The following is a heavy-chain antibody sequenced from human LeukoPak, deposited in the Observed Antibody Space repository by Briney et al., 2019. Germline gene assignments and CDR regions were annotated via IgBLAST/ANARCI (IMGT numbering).Heavy chain of an antibody. D-gene: IGHD3-22*01. CDR1: GFTFSSYA. J-gene: IGHJ4*02. V-gene: IGHV3-30*04. Sequence: GGSLRLSCAASGFTFSSYAMHWLRQAPGKGLEWGAVISYAGSNKYYAGCVKGPFTISRDNFKNTLYMQMNSLRAEDTAVYYCADSSGYYGLDYWGQETLVAVAS. CDR3: ADSSGYYGLDY. CDR2: ISYAGSNK.